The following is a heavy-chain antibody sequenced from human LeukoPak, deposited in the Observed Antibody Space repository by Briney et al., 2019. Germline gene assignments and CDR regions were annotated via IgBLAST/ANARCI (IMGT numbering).Heavy chain of an antibody. J-gene: IGHJ3*02. D-gene: IGHD3-22*01. CDR2: FYSGDTT. V-gene: IGHV3-66*01. Sequence: GGSLRLSCAASGFTVSSTYMSWVRQAPGKGLEWVSVFYSGDTTYYANSVKGRFTISRDNSKNILYLQMNSLRAEDTAVYYCARDRYYDSSGYSDAFDIWGQGTMVTVSS. CDR3: ARDRYYDSSGYSDAFDI. CDR1: GFTVSSTY.